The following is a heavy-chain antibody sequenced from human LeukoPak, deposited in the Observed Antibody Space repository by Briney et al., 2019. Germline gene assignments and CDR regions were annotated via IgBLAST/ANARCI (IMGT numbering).Heavy chain of an antibody. CDR2: IYYSGST. J-gene: IGHJ5*02. CDR3: ARSPPYDSSGHTYWFDP. CDR1: GGSISSYY. V-gene: IGHV4-59*01. D-gene: IGHD3-22*01. Sequence: PSETLSLTCTVSGGSISSYYWSWLRQPPGKGLEWIGYIYYSGSTNYNPSLKSRVTISVDTSKNQFSLKLSSVTAADTAVYYCARSPPYDSSGHTYWFDPWGQGTLVTVSS.